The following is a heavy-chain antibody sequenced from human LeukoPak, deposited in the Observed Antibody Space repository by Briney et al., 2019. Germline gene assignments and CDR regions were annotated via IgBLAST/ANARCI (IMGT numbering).Heavy chain of an antibody. D-gene: IGHD5-24*01. Sequence: SETLSLTCAVYGGSFSGYYWSWIRQPPGKGLEWIWEINHSGSTNYNPSLKSRVTISVDTSKNQFSLKLSSVTAADTAVYYCASHGDRSRYYFDYWGQGTLVTVSS. J-gene: IGHJ4*02. CDR1: GGSFSGYY. CDR2: INHSGST. CDR3: ASHGDRSRYYFDY. V-gene: IGHV4-34*01.